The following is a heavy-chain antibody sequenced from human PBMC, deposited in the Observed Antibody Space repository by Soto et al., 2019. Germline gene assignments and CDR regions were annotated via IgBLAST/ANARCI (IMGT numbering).Heavy chain of an antibody. CDR3: ARDLRSSGCY. Sequence: QVQLVESWGGMIQPGGSLRLSCAASGFTFSNYAMHWVRQAPGKGLEWVAFISYDGSNRYYGDSVKGRFTISRDNSKNTLFLQINSLRGDDTAVYYCARDLRSSGCYWGQGTLVTVSS. V-gene: IGHV3-30-3*01. CDR2: ISYDGSNR. J-gene: IGHJ4*02. CDR1: GFTFSNYA. D-gene: IGHD6-19*01.